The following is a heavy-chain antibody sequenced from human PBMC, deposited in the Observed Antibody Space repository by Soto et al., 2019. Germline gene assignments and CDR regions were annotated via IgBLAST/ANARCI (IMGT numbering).Heavy chain of an antibody. D-gene: IGHD3-10*01. CDR1: GFTSSSYV. CDR3: ASGDPYYSMDV. CDR2: ISNDGRNK. V-gene: IGHV3-30*03. J-gene: IGHJ6*02. Sequence: QVQLVESGGGVVQPGRSLRLSSEASGFTSSSYVMHWVRQAPGKGQEWVAVISNDGRNKHYADSVKGRFTISRDNSKNTLYLELNSLRGEETAVYSCASGDPYYSMDVRCQGTTVTGSS.